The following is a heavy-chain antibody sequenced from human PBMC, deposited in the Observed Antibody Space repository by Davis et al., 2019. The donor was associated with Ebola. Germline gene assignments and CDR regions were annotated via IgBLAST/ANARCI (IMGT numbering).Heavy chain of an antibody. CDR2: ISWNSGSI. CDR1: GFTFDDYA. V-gene: IGHV3-9*01. D-gene: IGHD6-13*01. Sequence: PGGSLRLSCAASGFTFDDYAMHWVRQAPGKGLQWVSGISWNSGSIGYADSVKGRFTISRDNSKNTLYLQMNSLRAEDTAVYYCAKDTQQLVGWAFDYWGQGTLVTVSS. J-gene: IGHJ4*02. CDR3: AKDTQQLVGWAFDY.